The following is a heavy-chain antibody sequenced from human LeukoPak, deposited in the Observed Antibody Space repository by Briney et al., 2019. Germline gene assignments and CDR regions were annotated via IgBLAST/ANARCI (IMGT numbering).Heavy chain of an antibody. CDR3: ARDLGKIADYYFDY. J-gene: IGHJ4*02. CDR1: GFTFSNYA. Sequence: GGSLRLSCAASGFTFSNYAFHWVRQAPGKRLEWVAVVASDGRDKHFADSVKGRFTISRDNSKNTRYLQMNSLRPEDTAVYFCARDLGKIADYYFDYWGQGSLVTVSS. CDR2: VASDGRDK. D-gene: IGHD2-21*01. V-gene: IGHV3-30*14.